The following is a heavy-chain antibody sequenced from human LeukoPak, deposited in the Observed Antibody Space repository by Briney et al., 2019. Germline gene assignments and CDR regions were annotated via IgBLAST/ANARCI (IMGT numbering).Heavy chain of an antibody. D-gene: IGHD2-2*01. Sequence: GGSLRLSCAASGFTFRTYAMTWVRQAPGKGLEWVSSITGNGGSTYYADSVKGRFSISRDNSKNTLYLQMNSLRAEDMAVYYCAKDNGDCSSTSCYYAMDVWGQGTTVTVSS. J-gene: IGHJ6*02. CDR2: ITGNGGST. CDR1: GFTFRTYA. V-gene: IGHV3-23*01. CDR3: AKDNGDCSSTSCYYAMDV.